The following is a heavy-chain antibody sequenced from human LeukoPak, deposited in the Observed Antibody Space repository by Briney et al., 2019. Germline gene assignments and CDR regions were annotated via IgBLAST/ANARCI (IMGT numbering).Heavy chain of an antibody. CDR2: ISSSSSYT. CDR3: ARAGTGILLWFGDRSDY. CDR1: GFTFSSYT. V-gene: IGHV3-21*01. J-gene: IGHJ4*02. D-gene: IGHD3-10*01. Sequence: GGSLRLSCAASGFTFSSYTMYWVRQAPGKGLEWVSSISSSSSYTYYADSVKGRFTISRDNAKKSLYLQMNSLRAEDTAVYYCARAGTGILLWFGDRSDYWGQGTLVTVSS.